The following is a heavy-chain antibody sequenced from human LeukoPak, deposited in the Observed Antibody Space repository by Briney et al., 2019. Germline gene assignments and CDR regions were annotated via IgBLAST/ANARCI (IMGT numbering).Heavy chain of an antibody. CDR3: ARETHDRNAYYYLHY. Sequence: PSETLSLTCTVSGSSISSYYWSWIRQPPGKGLEYIGYIYYSGTTNYNPSLKSRVTMSVDTSKNQFSLKLSSVTAADTAVYYCARETHDRNAYYYLHYWGQGTLVTVSS. CDR2: IYYSGTT. CDR1: GSSISSYY. D-gene: IGHD3-22*01. J-gene: IGHJ4*02. V-gene: IGHV4-59*01.